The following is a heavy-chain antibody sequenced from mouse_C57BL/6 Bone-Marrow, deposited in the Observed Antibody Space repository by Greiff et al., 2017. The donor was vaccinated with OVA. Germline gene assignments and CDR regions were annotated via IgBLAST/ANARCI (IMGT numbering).Heavy chain of an antibody. CDR1: GFTFSDFY. J-gene: IGHJ3*01. CDR3: ARDAYLYDYDERTWFAY. D-gene: IGHD2-4*01. Sequence: EVKVVESGGGLVQSGRSLRLSCATSGFTFSDFYMEWVRQAPGKGLEWIAASRNKANDYTTEYSASVKGRFIVSRDTSQSILYLQMNALRAEDTAIYYCARDAYLYDYDERTWFAYWGQGTLVTVSA. CDR2: SRNKANDYTT. V-gene: IGHV7-1*01.